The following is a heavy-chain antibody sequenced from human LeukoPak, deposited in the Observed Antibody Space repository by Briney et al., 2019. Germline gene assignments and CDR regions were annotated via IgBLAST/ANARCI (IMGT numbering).Heavy chain of an antibody. J-gene: IGHJ4*02. CDR1: GGSFSGYY. Sequence: SETLSLTCAVYGGSFSGYYWSWIRQPPGKGLEWIGEINHSGSTNYNPSLKNRVTISVDTSKNQFSLKLSSVTAAGTAVYYCAREEYGDYVGYWGQGTLVTVAS. D-gene: IGHD4-17*01. V-gene: IGHV4-34*01. CDR3: AREEYGDYVGY. CDR2: INHSGST.